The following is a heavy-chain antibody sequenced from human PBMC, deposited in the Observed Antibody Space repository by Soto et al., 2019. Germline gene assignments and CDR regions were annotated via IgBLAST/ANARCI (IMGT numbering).Heavy chain of an antibody. CDR3: ARRGGGDSLFDS. Sequence: QLHLQESGPGLVKPSETLSLTCTVSGDSFSTSNYYWGWIRQPPGKGLEWIGNIFYGGGTGVTYYNPPLKSRVIISVDTSKNQCSLKLRSITAADTAFYFCARRGGGDSLFDSWGQGKLVTVSS. J-gene: IGHJ4*02. D-gene: IGHD4-17*01. V-gene: IGHV4-39*01. CDR1: GDSFSTSNYY. CDR2: IFYGGGTGVT.